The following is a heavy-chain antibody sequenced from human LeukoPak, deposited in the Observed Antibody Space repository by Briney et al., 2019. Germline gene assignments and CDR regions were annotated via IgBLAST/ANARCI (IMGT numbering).Heavy chain of an antibody. V-gene: IGHV3-48*03. J-gene: IGHJ4*02. CDR1: GFTFSSYG. CDR2: ISDSGSTI. D-gene: IGHD3-9*01. CDR3: ARWGATGYGDY. Sequence: PGGSLRLSCAASGFTFSSYGMNWVRQAPGKGLEWVSYISDSGSTIYYADSVKGRLTISRDNAKNSLYLQMNSLRAEDTAVYYCARWGATGYGDYWGQGTLVTVSS.